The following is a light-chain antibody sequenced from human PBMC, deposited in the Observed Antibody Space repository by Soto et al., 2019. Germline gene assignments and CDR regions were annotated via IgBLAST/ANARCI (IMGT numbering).Light chain of an antibody. V-gene: IGKV3-15*01. CDR1: QSIDSK. Sequence: IVMTQSPATLSVSPGERATLSCRAGQSIDSKLAWYQQRPGQAPRLLIYAASTRATGIPARFSGSGSGTEFTLTISGLQSEDFGVYYCQQYKSWLTFGQGTNVEIK. J-gene: IGKJ1*01. CDR2: AAS. CDR3: QQYKSWLT.